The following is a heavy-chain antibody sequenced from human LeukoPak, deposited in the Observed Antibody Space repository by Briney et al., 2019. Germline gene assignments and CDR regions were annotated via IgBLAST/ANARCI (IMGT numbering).Heavy chain of an antibody. V-gene: IGHV3-23*01. D-gene: IGHD5-18*01. CDR1: GFTFSSYA. Sequence: PGGSLRLSCAASGFTFSSYAMSWVRQAPGKGLEWVSAISGSGGSTYHADSVKGRFTISRDNSKNTLYLQMNSLRAEDTAVYYCAKDDVDTAMVPTDYWGQGTLVTVSS. J-gene: IGHJ4*02. CDR3: AKDDVDTAMVPTDY. CDR2: ISGSGGST.